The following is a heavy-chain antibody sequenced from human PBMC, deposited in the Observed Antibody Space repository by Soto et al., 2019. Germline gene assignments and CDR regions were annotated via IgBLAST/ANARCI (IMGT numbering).Heavy chain of an antibody. CDR2: IYWDDDE. Sequence: QITLKESGPTLVKPTQTLTLTCTFSGFSLTTRGVGVGWIRQPPGKALECLALIYWDDDERYSPSLQSRLSITKDNSKNPVVLTLTNVDPVDTATYYCAHIPNYYQYDWFDPWGQGTLVSVSS. J-gene: IGHJ5*02. CDR3: AHIPNYYQYDWFDP. V-gene: IGHV2-5*02. D-gene: IGHD3-16*01. CDR1: GFSLTTRGVG.